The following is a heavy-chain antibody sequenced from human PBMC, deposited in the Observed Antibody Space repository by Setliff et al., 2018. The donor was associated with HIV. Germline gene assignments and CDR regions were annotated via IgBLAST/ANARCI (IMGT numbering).Heavy chain of an antibody. J-gene: IGHJ4*02. CDR2: ISGSGVNS. CDR1: GGSISSDY. Sequence: ETLSLTCTVSGGSISSDYWSWIRQTPGKGLEWISGISGSGVNSYYADSVKGRFTISRDNSKNTVYLQMNSLRAEDTAVYYCAKTSNTGYLFCSDYWGQGTLVTVSS. CDR3: AKTSNTGYLFCSDY. D-gene: IGHD3-9*01. V-gene: IGHV3-23*01.